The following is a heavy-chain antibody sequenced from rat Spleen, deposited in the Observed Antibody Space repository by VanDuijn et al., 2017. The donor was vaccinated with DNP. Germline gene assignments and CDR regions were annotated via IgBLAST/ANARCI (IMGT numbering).Heavy chain of an antibody. Sequence: EVKLVESGGGLVQPGRSVKLSCAASGLNFSDYWMGWVRQAPGKGLELMGEIKQDSSVVNHNPSLRDRFTISRDNAQNSLYLQMNSLGSADTATYYCVTRGTGSDNWFAYWGQGVLVTVSS. CDR3: VTRGTGSDNWFAY. V-gene: IGHV4-2*01. D-gene: IGHD5-1*01. CDR2: IKQDSSVV. CDR1: GLNFSDYW. J-gene: IGHJ2*01.